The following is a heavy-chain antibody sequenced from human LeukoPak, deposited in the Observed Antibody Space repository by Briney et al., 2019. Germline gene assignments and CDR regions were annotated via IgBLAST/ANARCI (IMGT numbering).Heavy chain of an antibody. Sequence: SETLSLTCTVSGGSISSYYWSWIRQPPGKGLEWIGYIYYSGSTNYNPSLKSRVIISADTSKNQFSLKLSSVTAADTAVYYCASWEAAAGTFDYWGQGTLVTVSS. J-gene: IGHJ4*02. CDR3: ASWEAAAGTFDY. CDR2: IYYSGST. CDR1: GGSISSYY. D-gene: IGHD6-13*01. V-gene: IGHV4-59*01.